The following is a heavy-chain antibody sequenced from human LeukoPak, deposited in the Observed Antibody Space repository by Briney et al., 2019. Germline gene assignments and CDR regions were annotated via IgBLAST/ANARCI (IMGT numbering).Heavy chain of an antibody. V-gene: IGHV1-69*01. Sequence: SVKVSCKASGGTFSSYAISWVRQAPGQGLEWMGGIIPIFGTANYAQKFQGRVTITADESTSTAYMELSSLRSEDTAVYYCAREGTMVRGVIIGDLYFDYWGQGTLVTVSS. CDR2: IIPIFGTA. CDR3: AREGTMVRGVIIGDLYFDY. J-gene: IGHJ4*02. D-gene: IGHD3-10*01. CDR1: GGTFSSYA.